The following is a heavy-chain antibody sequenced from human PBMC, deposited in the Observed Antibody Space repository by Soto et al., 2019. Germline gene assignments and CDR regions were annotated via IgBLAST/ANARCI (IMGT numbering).Heavy chain of an antibody. V-gene: IGHV4-34*01. CDR3: ARRPSIAVAGSTHRAFDI. D-gene: IGHD6-19*01. Sequence: PSXTLSLTCAVYGGACSGYYWSWIRQPPGKGLEWIGEINHSGSTNYNPSRKSRVTISVDTSKNQFSLKLSSVTAADTAVYYCARRPSIAVAGSTHRAFDIWGQGTMVTVSS. J-gene: IGHJ3*02. CDR2: INHSGST. CDR1: GGACSGYY.